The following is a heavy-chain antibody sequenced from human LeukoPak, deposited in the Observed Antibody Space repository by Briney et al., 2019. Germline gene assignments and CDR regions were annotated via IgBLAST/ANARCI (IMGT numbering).Heavy chain of an antibody. J-gene: IGHJ4*02. D-gene: IGHD5-12*01. Sequence: GGSLRLSWAVSGFTFGSFEMNWFRQAPGKGLEGVSKISSRSSSVYYADTLKGRFTIARDNAKSELYLQMNSLRAEDTAVYYCARNRAIVAYFDYWGPGTLVTISS. V-gene: IGHV3-48*03. CDR3: ARNRAIVAYFDY. CDR2: ISSRSSSV. CDR1: GFTFGSFE.